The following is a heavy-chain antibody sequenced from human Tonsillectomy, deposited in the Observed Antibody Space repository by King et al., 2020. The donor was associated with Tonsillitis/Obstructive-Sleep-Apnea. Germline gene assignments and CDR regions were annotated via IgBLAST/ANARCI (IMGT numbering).Heavy chain of an antibody. J-gene: IGHJ6*02. Sequence: QVQLVESGGGVVQPGRSLRLSCAASGFTFSSYAMHWVRQAPGKGLEWVAVISYDGSNKYYADSVKGRFTISRDNSKNTLYLQMNSLRAEDTAVYYCASYGGGELRYYYYGMDVWGQGTTVTVSS. CDR1: GFTFSSYA. D-gene: IGHD3-16*01. V-gene: IGHV3-30*04. CDR3: ASYGGGELRYYYYGMDV. CDR2: ISYDGSNK.